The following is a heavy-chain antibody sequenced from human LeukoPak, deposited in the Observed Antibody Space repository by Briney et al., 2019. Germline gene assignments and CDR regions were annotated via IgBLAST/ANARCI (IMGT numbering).Heavy chain of an antibody. D-gene: IGHD3-16*02. V-gene: IGHV4-39*01. CDR2: IYYSGST. J-gene: IGHJ4*02. Sequence: PSETLSLTCTVSGGSISSSSYYWGWIRQPPGKGLEWIGSIYYSGSTYYNPSLKSRVTISVDTSKNQFSLKLSSVTAADTAVYYCARHNSRGSYHRTIDYWGQGTLVTVSS. CDR1: GGSISSSSYY. CDR3: ARHNSRGSYHRTIDY.